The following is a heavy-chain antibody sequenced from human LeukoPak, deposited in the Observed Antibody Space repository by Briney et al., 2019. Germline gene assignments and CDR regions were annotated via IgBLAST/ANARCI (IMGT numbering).Heavy chain of an antibody. D-gene: IGHD4-11*01. CDR1: GFTFSSHA. Sequence: AGSLRLSCAASGFTFSSHAMSWVRQAPGKGLGWVAAISRSGGNTYYGDSVKGRFTISRDSSKNTLHLQMDSLRAEDTAVYYCAKDWPVSGDHYSPFDYWGQGTLVTVSS. CDR2: ISRSGGNT. V-gene: IGHV3-23*01. J-gene: IGHJ4*02. CDR3: AKDWPVSGDHYSPFDY.